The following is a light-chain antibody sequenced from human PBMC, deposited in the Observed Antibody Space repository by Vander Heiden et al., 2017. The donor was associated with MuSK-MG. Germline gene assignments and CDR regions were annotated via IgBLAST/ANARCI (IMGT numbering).Light chain of an antibody. Sequence: AIRMTQSPSSFSASTGDRVTITCRASQGISSYLAWYQQKPGKAPKRLIYAASTLQSGGPSRVGGSGSGTDFTLTISCLQSEDFATYYCQQYDSYPLTFGPGTKVEIK. CDR3: QQYDSYPLT. V-gene: IGKV1-8*01. CDR2: AAS. CDR1: QGISSY. J-gene: IGKJ3*01.